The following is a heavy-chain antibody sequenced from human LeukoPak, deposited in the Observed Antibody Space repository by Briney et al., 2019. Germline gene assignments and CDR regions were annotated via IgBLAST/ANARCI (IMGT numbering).Heavy chain of an antibody. J-gene: IGHJ4*02. CDR1: GGSLSGHY. CDR2: INHSGDT. D-gene: IGHD5-18*01. CDR3: ARIQLWPLHYFDY. V-gene: IGHV4-34*01. Sequence: SETLALTCAVYGGSLSGHYWSWIRQPPGKGLEWIGEINHSGDTKYNPSLKSRATISVDTSKNQFSLKVSSVTAADTAVYYCARIQLWPLHYFDYWGQGTLVTVSS.